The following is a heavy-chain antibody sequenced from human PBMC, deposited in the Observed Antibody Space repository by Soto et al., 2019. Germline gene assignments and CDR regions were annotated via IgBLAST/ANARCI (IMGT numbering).Heavy chain of an antibody. CDR3: AKNRVSALLPNALDV. J-gene: IGHJ6*02. CDR1: GFTFSSYA. V-gene: IGHV3-23*01. CDR2: ISGSGGST. D-gene: IGHD3-10*01. Sequence: GSLRLSCAASGFTFSSYAMSWVRQAPGKGLEWVSAISGSGGSTYYADSVKGRFTISRDNSKNTLYLQMNSLRADDTAVYYCAKNRVSALLPNALDVWGQGTTVTVSS.